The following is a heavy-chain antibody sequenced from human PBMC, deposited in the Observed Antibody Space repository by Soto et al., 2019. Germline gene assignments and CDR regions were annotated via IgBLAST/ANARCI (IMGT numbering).Heavy chain of an antibody. J-gene: IGHJ6*02. CDR1: GFTFSGSA. D-gene: IGHD3-22*01. Sequence: GGSLKRSXAASGFTFSGSAMHWVRQASGKGLEWVGRIRSKANSYATAYAASVKGRFTISRDDSKNTAYLQMNSLKTEDTAVYYCTRPGYYDSSGYYPIEDVWGQGTTVTVSS. CDR3: TRPGYYDSSGYYPIEDV. V-gene: IGHV3-73*01. CDR2: IRSKANSYAT.